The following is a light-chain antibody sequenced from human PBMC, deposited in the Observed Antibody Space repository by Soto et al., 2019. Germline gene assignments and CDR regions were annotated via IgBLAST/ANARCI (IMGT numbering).Light chain of an antibody. CDR3: QTWGTGILV. CDR2: LNSDGSH. CDR1: SGHSSYA. V-gene: IGLV4-69*01. Sequence: QSVLTQSPSASASLGASVKLTCTLSSGHSSYAIAWHQQQPEKGPRYLMKLNSDGSHSKGDGIPDRFSGSSSGAERYLTISSLQSEDEAHYYCQTWGTGILVFGGGTKVTVL. J-gene: IGLJ2*01.